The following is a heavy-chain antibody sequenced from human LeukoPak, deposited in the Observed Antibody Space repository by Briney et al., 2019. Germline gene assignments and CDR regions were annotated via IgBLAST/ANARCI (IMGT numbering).Heavy chain of an antibody. CDR2: IIPILGIA. D-gene: IGHD6-6*01. CDR1: GGTFSSYA. CDR3: AKDRATLSSLDY. V-gene: IGHV1-69*04. Sequence: ASVKVSCKASGGTFSSYAISWVRQAPGQGLEWMGRIIPILGIANYAQKFQGRVTITADKSTSTAYMELSSLRSEDTAVYYCAKDRATLSSLDYWGQGTLVTVSS. J-gene: IGHJ4*02.